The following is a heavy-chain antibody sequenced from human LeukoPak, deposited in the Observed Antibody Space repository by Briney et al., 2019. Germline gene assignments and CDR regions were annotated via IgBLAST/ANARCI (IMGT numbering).Heavy chain of an antibody. Sequence: SETLSLTCTVSGGSISNDYWSWIRQPAGKGLEWIGRIYTSGSTNYNPSLKSRVTMSVDTSKNQFSLKLSSVTAADTAVYYCARTGLYGSGSYPLYGMDVWGQGTTVTVSS. D-gene: IGHD3-10*01. CDR3: ARTGLYGSGSYPLYGMDV. J-gene: IGHJ6*02. CDR2: IYTSGST. V-gene: IGHV4-4*07. CDR1: GGSISNDY.